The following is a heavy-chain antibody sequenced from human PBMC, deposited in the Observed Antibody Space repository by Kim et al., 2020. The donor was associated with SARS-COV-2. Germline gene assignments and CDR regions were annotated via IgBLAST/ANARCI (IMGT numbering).Heavy chain of an antibody. V-gene: IGHV3-23*01. D-gene: IGHD3-10*01. J-gene: IGHJ4*02. CDR1: GFTFSSSA. CDR2: ISGSGGST. CDR3: AKGRTSRSYQVDY. Sequence: GGSLRLSCAASGFTFSSSAMNWVRQAPGKGLEWVSGISGSGGSTYYADSVKGRFTISRDNSQNTLYLQMNSLRAEDAAVYYCAKGRTSRSYQVDYWGQGTLATVSS.